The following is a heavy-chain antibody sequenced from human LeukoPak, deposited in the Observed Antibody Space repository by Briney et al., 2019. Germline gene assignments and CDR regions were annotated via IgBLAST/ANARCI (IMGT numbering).Heavy chain of an antibody. V-gene: IGHV4-30-2*01. J-gene: IGHJ5*02. D-gene: IGHD2-2*01. CDR3: ARATVAPVVPGNPVGLWFDP. CDR2: IYHSGST. CDR1: GGSISSGGYS. Sequence: SQTLSLTCAVSGGSISSGGYSWSWIRQPPGKGLEWIGYIYHSGSTYYNPSLKSRVTISVDRSKNQFSLKLSSVTAADTAVYYCARATVAPVVPGNPVGLWFDPWGQGTLVTVSS.